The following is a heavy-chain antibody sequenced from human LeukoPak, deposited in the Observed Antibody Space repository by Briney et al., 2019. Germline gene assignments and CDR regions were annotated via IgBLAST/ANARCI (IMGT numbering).Heavy chain of an antibody. J-gene: IGHJ4*02. CDR2: VYYSGST. Sequence: PSETLSLTCTVSGGSISSSSYYWGWIRQPPGKGLEWIGSVYYSGSTYYNPSLKSRVTISVDTSKNQFSLKLSSVTAADTAVYYCARQGGWTNDYWGQGTLVTVSS. D-gene: IGHD3-16*01. CDR1: GGSISSSSYY. V-gene: IGHV4-39*01. CDR3: ARQGGWTNDY.